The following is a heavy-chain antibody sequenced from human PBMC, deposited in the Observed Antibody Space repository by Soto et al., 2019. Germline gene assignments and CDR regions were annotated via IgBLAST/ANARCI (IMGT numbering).Heavy chain of an antibody. J-gene: IGHJ4*02. CDR2: IYWNDDN. D-gene: IGHD6-13*01. V-gene: IGHV2-5*01. CDR3: APSRTNIAAAGPSLDY. CDR1: GFSLSTSGVG. Sequence: SGPTLVNLTQTLTLTFTFSGFSLSTSGVGVCCIRQPPGKALEWLALIYWNDDNRYRASLKIRLTMTKDTSKNQVVLTMTNIDTLDTPTHSCAPSRTNIAAAGPSLDYCDKETLVT.